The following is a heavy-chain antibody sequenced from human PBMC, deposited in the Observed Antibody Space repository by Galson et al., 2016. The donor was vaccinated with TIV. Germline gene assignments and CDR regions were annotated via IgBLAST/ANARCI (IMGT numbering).Heavy chain of an antibody. V-gene: IGHV2-5*01. CDR2: IYWNDDK. CDR3: AQSRGPDIENCSVNSCPRCLDY. CDR1: GFSLSSSGVG. D-gene: IGHD2-15*01. Sequence: PALVKPTQTLTLTCTFSGFSLSSSGVGVGWIRQPPGKAPEWLALIYWNDDKRYSPSPNTRLTITKDTSRNQVVLTMTNVDPEDTATYYCAQSRGPDIENCSVNSCPRCLDYWGQGTLVTVSS. J-gene: IGHJ4*02.